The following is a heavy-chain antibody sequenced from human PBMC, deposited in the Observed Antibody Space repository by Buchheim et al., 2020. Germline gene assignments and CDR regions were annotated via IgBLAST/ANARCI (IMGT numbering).Heavy chain of an antibody. CDR3: AREDYFHFEY. Sequence: QVQLVESGGGVVQPGRSLRLSCAASGFTFSSYGMHWVRQAPGKGLEWVAVISYDGSNKYYADSVKGRFTISRDNSKNTLYLQMNSLRAEDTAVYFCAREDYFHFEYWGRGTL. CDR2: ISYDGSNK. J-gene: IGHJ4*02. D-gene: IGHD3-10*01. CDR1: GFTFSSYG. V-gene: IGHV3-30*03.